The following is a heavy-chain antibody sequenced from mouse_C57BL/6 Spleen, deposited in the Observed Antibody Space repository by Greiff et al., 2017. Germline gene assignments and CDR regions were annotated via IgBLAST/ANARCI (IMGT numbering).Heavy chain of an antibody. CDR3: ARGLLGYAMDY. Sequence: EVQLQQSGPELVKPGASVKISCKASGYTFTDYYMNWVKPSHGKSLEWIGDINPNNGGTSYNQKFKGKATLTVDKSSSTAYMELRSLTSEDSAVYYCARGLLGYAMDYWGQGTSVTVSS. J-gene: IGHJ4*01. V-gene: IGHV1-26*01. CDR2: INPNNGGT. CDR1: GYTFTDYY. D-gene: IGHD2-3*01.